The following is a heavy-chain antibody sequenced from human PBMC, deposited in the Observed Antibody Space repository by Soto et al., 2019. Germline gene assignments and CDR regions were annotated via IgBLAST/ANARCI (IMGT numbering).Heavy chain of an antibody. V-gene: IGHV3-72*01. D-gene: IGHD3-3*01. CDR1: GFTFSGHY. Sequence: PGGSLRLSCAASGFTFSGHYLDWVRQAPGKGLEWVGRIRTKFNSYTTEYAASVKGRFTISRDDSKNSLYLQMSSLKTEDTAVYYCARVPMYSMNYDPPAYWGQGTLVTVSS. CDR3: ARVPMYSMNYDPPAY. J-gene: IGHJ4*02. CDR2: IRTKFNSYTT.